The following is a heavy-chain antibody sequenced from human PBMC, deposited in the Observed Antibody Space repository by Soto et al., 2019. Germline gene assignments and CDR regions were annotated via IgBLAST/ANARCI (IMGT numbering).Heavy chain of an antibody. CDR1: GGTFSSYA. Sequence: VKVSCKASGGTFSSYAISWVRQAPGQGLEWMGGIIPIFGTANYAQKFQGRVTITADESTSTAYMELSSLRSEDTAVYYCAMGSYYYVWGSYRPPWPKFDYWGQGTLVTVSX. CDR2: IIPIFGTA. CDR3: AMGSYYYVWGSYRPPWPKFDY. D-gene: IGHD3-16*02. V-gene: IGHV1-69*13. J-gene: IGHJ4*02.